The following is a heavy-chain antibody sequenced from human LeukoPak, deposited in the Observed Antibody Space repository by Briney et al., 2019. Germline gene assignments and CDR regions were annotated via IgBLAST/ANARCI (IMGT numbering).Heavy chain of an antibody. V-gene: IGHV3-48*02. CDR3: ARGDGWFGELSNFDY. J-gene: IGHJ4*02. Sequence: HTGGSLRLSCAASGFSFSNYNMNWVRQAPEKGLEWVSSISSGSSAIYYADSVRGRFTISRDNAKKSLYLQMNSLRDEDTAVYYCARGDGWFGELSNFDYWGQGTLVTVSS. CDR2: ISSGSSAI. D-gene: IGHD3-10*01. CDR1: GFSFSNYN.